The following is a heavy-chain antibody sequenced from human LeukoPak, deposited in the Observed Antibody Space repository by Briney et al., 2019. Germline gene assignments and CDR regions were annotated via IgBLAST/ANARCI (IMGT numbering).Heavy chain of an antibody. CDR2: ISSSSSTI. D-gene: IGHD3-22*01. CDR1: GFSVSSNY. Sequence: GGSLRLSCAASGFSVSSNYMTWVRQAPGKGLEWVSYISSSSSTIYYADSVKGRFTISRDNAKNSLYLQMNSLRAEDTAVYYCARNPSVYYDSSGYSYIYWGQGTLVTVSS. V-gene: IGHV3-48*01. CDR3: ARNPSVYYDSSGYSYIY. J-gene: IGHJ4*02.